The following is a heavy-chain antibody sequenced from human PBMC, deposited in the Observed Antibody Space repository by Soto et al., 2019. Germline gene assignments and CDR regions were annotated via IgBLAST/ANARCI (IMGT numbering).Heavy chain of an antibody. CDR3: AREGGGNSPDAFDI. J-gene: IGHJ3*02. Sequence: SVKVSCKASGGTFSSYAISWVRQAPGQGLEWMGGIIPIFGTANYAQKFQGRVTITADESTSTAYMELSSLRSEDTAVYYCAREGGGNSPDAFDISGQGTMVTLS. D-gene: IGHD2-21*02. V-gene: IGHV1-69*13. CDR2: IIPIFGTA. CDR1: GGTFSSYA.